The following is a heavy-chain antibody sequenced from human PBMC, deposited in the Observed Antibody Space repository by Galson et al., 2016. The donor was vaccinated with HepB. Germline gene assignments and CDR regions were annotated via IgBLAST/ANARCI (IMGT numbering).Heavy chain of an antibody. CDR3: AKEPNYDFWSGHPFDY. Sequence: SLRLSCAASGFTFSSYALSWVRQAPGKGLEWVSVISGSGGTTYYADSVKGRFTISRDNSKNALYLQMNSLRAGDTAVYYCAKEPNYDFWSGHPFDYWGQGTLVTVSS. J-gene: IGHJ4*02. CDR2: ISGSGGTT. CDR1: GFTFSSYA. D-gene: IGHD3-3*01. V-gene: IGHV3-23*01.